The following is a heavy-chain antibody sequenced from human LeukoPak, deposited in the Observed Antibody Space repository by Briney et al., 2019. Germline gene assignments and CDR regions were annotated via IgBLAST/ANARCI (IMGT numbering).Heavy chain of an antibody. V-gene: IGHV4-34*01. J-gene: IGHJ5*02. Sequence: SETLSLTCAVYGGSFSGYYWSWIRQPPGKGLEWIGEINHSGNTNYNPSLKRRVTISVDTSKNQFSLKLSSVTAADTAVYYCARNYDFWSGYYTGGWFDPWGQGTLVTVSS. D-gene: IGHD3-3*01. CDR1: GGSFSGYY. CDR2: INHSGNT. CDR3: ARNYDFWSGYYTGGWFDP.